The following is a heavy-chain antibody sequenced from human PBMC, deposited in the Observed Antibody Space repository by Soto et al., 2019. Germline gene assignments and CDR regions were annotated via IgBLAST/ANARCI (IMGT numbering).Heavy chain of an antibody. CDR2: IFQSGST. D-gene: IGHD6-19*01. CDR3: ARGRGRYSSGWSWFDP. CDR1: GGTIRSPDW. Sequence: SETLSLTCGVSGGTIRSPDWWTWVRQPPGKGPEWIGEIFQSGSTNYTPSLESRVTISVDKSKNQFSLTLTSVTAADTAVYFCARGRGRYSSGWSWFDPWGQGILVTVSS. J-gene: IGHJ5*02. V-gene: IGHV4-4*02.